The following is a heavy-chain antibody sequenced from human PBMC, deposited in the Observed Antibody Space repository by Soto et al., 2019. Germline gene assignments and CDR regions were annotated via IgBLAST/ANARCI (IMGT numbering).Heavy chain of an antibody. Sequence: GGSLRLSCAASGFTFSSYAMSWVRQAPGKGLEWVSAISGSGGSTYYADSVKGRFTISRDNSKNTLYLQMNSLRAEDTAVYYCAKDHHAVVPAAIAFDIWGQGTMVTVSS. V-gene: IGHV3-23*01. D-gene: IGHD2-2*01. CDR3: AKDHHAVVPAAIAFDI. CDR2: ISGSGGST. J-gene: IGHJ3*02. CDR1: GFTFSSYA.